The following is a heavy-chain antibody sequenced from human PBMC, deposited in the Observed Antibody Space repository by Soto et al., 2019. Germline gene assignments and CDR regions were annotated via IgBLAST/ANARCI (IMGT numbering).Heavy chain of an antibody. J-gene: IGHJ4*02. D-gene: IGHD3-22*01. Sequence: QSGGSLRLSCAASGFTFSSYAMHWVRQAPGKGLEWVAVISYDGSNKYYADSVKGRFTISRDNSKNTLYLQMNSLRAEDTAVYYCARGDDSSGYYSYYFDYWGQGTLVTVSS. CDR1: GFTFSSYA. CDR3: ARGDDSSGYYSYYFDY. V-gene: IGHV3-30-3*01. CDR2: ISYDGSNK.